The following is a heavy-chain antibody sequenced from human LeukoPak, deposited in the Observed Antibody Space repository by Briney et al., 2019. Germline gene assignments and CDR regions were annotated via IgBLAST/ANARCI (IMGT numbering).Heavy chain of an antibody. V-gene: IGHV3-33*01. CDR1: GFTFSSYG. J-gene: IGHJ4*02. CDR2: IWHDGSNK. D-gene: IGHD4-17*01. Sequence: GRSLRLSCAASGFTFSSYGMHWVRQAPGKGLEWVAVIWHDGSNKYYAGSVKGRFTISRDNSKNTLYLQMNSLRAEDTAVYYCARSTLYGAQDYWGQGTLVTVSS. CDR3: ARSTLYGAQDY.